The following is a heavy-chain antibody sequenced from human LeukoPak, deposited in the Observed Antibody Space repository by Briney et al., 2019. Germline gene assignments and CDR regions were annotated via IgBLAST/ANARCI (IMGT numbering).Heavy chain of an antibody. CDR2: IYTSGKT. Sequence: SETLSLTCTVSGGSLSSGSSYWSWIRQPAGKGLEWIGRIYTSGKTNYNASLKSRVTISVDTSKNHFTLKLSSVTAADTAVYYCARGTPYYDFWSGYYHYYMDVWGKGTTVTVSS. CDR1: GGSLSSGSSY. D-gene: IGHD3-3*01. CDR3: ARGTPYYDFWSGYYHYYMDV. J-gene: IGHJ6*03. V-gene: IGHV4-61*02.